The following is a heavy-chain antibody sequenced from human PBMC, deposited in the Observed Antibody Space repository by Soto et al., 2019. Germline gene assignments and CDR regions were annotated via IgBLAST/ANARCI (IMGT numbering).Heavy chain of an antibody. CDR3: ARGPPNWGFDY. CDR1: GYTFTSYD. J-gene: IGHJ4*02. V-gene: IGHV1-8*01. Sequence: ASVKVSCKASGYTFTSYDINWVRQATGQGPEWMGWMSPNSGNTGYAQKFQGRVTMTRTTSTSTAYMELSSLRSDDTAVYYCARGPPNWGFDYWGQGTLVTVSS. CDR2: MSPNSGNT. D-gene: IGHD7-27*01.